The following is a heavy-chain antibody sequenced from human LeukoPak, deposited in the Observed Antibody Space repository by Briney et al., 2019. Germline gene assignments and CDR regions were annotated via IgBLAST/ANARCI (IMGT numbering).Heavy chain of an antibody. CDR2: ISSSSTTI. J-gene: IGHJ5*01. V-gene: IGHV3-48*01. Sequence: GGSLRLSCAPPGFTFSNFDMNWVRQAPGKGLEWISYISSSSTTIFYADSVKGRFTISRDNAKNSLYLQMNSLRAEDTAMYYCARRFDFWGQGTLVTVSS. CDR3: ARRFDF. CDR1: GFTFSNFD.